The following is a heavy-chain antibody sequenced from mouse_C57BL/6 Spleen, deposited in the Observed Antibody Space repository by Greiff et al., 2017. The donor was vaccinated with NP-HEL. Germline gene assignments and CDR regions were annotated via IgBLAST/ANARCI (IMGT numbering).Heavy chain of an antibody. CDR2: ISYDGSN. D-gene: IGHD1-1*01. J-gene: IGHJ1*03. Sequence: EVKLQESGPSLVKPSQSLSLTCSVTGYSITSGYYWNWIRQFPGNKLEWMGYISYDGSNNYNPSLKNRISITRDTSKNQFFLKLNSVTTEDTATYYCAREDYGSFYWYFDVWGTGTTVTVSS. CDR3: AREDYGSFYWYFDV. V-gene: IGHV3-6*01. CDR1: GYSITSGYY.